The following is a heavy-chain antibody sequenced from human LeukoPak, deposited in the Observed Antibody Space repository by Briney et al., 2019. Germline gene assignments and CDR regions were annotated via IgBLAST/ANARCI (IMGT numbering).Heavy chain of an antibody. CDR3: AQVAGDYYDSSGYYPFDY. Sequence: PGGSLRLSCAASGFTFDDYAMHWVRQAPGKGLEWVSLISGDGGSPYYADSVKGRFTISRDNSKNSLYLQMNSLRTEDTALYYCAQVAGDYYDSSGYYPFDYWGQGTLVTVSS. V-gene: IGHV3-43*02. J-gene: IGHJ4*02. D-gene: IGHD3-22*01. CDR2: ISGDGGSP. CDR1: GFTFDDYA.